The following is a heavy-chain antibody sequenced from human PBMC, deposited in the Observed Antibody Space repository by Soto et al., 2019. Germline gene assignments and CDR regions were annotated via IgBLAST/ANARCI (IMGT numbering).Heavy chain of an antibody. CDR1: GGTFSSYA. Sequence: SVKVSCKASGGTFSSYAISWVRQAPGQGLEWMGGIIPIFGTANYAQKFQGRVMITADESTSTAYMELSSLRSEDTAVYYCAGETTSDILTGYYPNYYYYGMDVWGQGTTVTVSS. V-gene: IGHV1-69*13. D-gene: IGHD3-9*01. CDR3: AGETTSDILTGYYPNYYYYGMDV. CDR2: IIPIFGTA. J-gene: IGHJ6*02.